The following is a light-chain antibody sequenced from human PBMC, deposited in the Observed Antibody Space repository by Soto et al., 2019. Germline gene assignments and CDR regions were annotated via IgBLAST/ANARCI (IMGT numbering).Light chain of an antibody. J-gene: IGKJ4*01. CDR2: ATS. Sequence: DIQMTQSPSSLSASVGDRVTITCRASQDISNSLAWYQQKPGKVRKVLIYATSVLQSGVPARFSGSGSGTDFTLTISGLQPEDGATYYCENYNSAPLTFGGGTKVEI. CDR1: QDISNS. V-gene: IGKV1-27*01. CDR3: ENYNSAPLT.